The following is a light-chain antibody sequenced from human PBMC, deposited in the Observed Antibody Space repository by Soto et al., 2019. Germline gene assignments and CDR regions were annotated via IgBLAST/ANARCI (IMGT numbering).Light chain of an antibody. CDR3: QQYGSSLRT. CDR1: QSVYSNY. CDR2: GAS. V-gene: IGKV3-20*01. J-gene: IGKJ2*01. Sequence: EIVLTQSPGTLSLSPGERATLSCRASQSVYSNYLAWYQQKPGQAPKLLIYGASSRATGIPDRFSGSGSGTDFTLTISRLEPEDFAVYFRQQYGSSLRTFGQGTNLEIK.